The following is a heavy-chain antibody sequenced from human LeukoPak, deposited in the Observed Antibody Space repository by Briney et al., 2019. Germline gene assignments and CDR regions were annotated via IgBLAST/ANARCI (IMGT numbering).Heavy chain of an antibody. Sequence: ASVKVSCKVSGHTLTEFSMEWVRQAPGKGLEWMGGFDPERGETIYAQKFQGGITMTEDTSTDTAYMELSSLTSEDTAVYYCATGSIVYDYWGQGTLVTVSS. V-gene: IGHV1-24*01. CDR1: GHTLTEFS. CDR2: FDPERGET. J-gene: IGHJ4*02. D-gene: IGHD2-21*01. CDR3: ATGSIVYDY.